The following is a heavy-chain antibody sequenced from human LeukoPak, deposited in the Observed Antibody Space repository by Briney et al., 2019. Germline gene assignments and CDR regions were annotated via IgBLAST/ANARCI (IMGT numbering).Heavy chain of an antibody. D-gene: IGHD3-22*01. CDR1: GYTFTTYG. CDR2: ISAYNGNT. J-gene: IGHJ4*02. V-gene: IGHV1-18*01. Sequence: ASVKVSCKASGYTFTTYGISWVRQAPGQGLEWMGWISAYNGNTTYAQKLQGRVTMTTDTSTSTAYMELRSLRSDDTAVYYCARDLDVGYDSSGLGYWGQGTLVTVSS. CDR3: ARDLDVGYDSSGLGY.